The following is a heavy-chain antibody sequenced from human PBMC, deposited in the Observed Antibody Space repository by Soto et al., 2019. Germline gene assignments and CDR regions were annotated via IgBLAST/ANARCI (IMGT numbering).Heavy chain of an antibody. CDR1: GFTFSSYA. V-gene: IGHV3-23*01. J-gene: IGHJ4*02. D-gene: IGHD4-17*01. Sequence: GGSLRLSCAASGFTFSSYAMSWVRQAPGKGLEWVSAISGSGGSTYYADSVKGRFTISRDNSKNTLYLQMNSLRAEDTAVYHCAADYGDYGPHDYWGQGTLVTVSS. CDR2: ISGSGGST. CDR3: AADYGDYGPHDY.